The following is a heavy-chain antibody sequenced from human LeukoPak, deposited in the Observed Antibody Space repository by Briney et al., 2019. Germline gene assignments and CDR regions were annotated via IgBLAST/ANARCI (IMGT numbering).Heavy chain of an antibody. D-gene: IGHD6-19*01. CDR2: ISAYNGNT. CDR3: ARDSGWYGDDAFDI. J-gene: IGHJ3*02. V-gene: IGHV1-18*01. CDR1: GYTFTSYG. Sequence: GASVKVSCKASGYTFTSYGISWVRQAPGQGLEWMGWISAYNGNTDYAQKLQGRVTMTTDTSMSTAYMELRSLRSDDTAAYYCARDSGWYGDDAFDIWGQGTMVTVSS.